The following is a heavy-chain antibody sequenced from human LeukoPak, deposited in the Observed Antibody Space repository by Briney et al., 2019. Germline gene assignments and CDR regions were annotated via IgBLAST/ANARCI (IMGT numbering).Heavy chain of an antibody. CDR2: VYHSGTS. CDR3: ARDGCGGSCFHYYYYYMDV. CDR1: GGSIKTYY. V-gene: IGHV4-59*01. J-gene: IGHJ6*03. D-gene: IGHD2-15*01. Sequence: SETLSLTCTVSGGSIKTYYWSWIRQPPGKGLEWIASVYHSGTSNYNPSLRSRVTISVDTSKNQFALRVNSVTAADTALYYCARDGCGGSCFHYYYYYMDVWGKGTTVTISS.